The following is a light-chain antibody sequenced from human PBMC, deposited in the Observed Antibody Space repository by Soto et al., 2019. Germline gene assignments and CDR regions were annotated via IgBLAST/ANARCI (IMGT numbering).Light chain of an antibody. CDR2: LAT. CDR1: QGISNN. J-gene: IGKJ1*01. CDR3: QKYNSAPWT. V-gene: IGKV1-27*01. Sequence: DIQMTQSPSSVSASVGDRVTITCRASQGISNNLAWFQQKPGKVPKLLIYLATTLQSGVPSRFSGSGSGTDFTLTISSLQPEDVATYYCQKYNSAPWTFGQGTRVEI.